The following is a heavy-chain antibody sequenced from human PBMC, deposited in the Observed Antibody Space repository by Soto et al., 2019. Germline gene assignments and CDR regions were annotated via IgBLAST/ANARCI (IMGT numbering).Heavy chain of an antibody. CDR1: GFTFSSYA. CDR3: VKDRELVEVTPAYYFDY. V-gene: IGHV3-64D*06. J-gene: IGHJ4*02. Sequence: GGSLRLSCSVSGFTFSSYAMHWVRQAPGKGLEYVSAITSNGGSTYYADSVKGRFTISRDNSKNTLYLQMSSLRAEDTAVYYCVKDRELVEVTPAYYFDYWGQGTLVTVSS. CDR2: ITSNGGST. D-gene: IGHD2-21*02.